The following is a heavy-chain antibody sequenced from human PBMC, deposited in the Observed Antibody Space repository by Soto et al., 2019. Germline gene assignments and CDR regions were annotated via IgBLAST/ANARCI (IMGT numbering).Heavy chain of an antibody. Sequence: PSETLSLTCTVSGGSISSSSYYWGWIRQPPGKGLEWIGSIYYSGSTYYNPSLKSRVTISVDTSKNQFSLKLSSVTAADTAVYYCARGEYYDFWSGYYTSKADFDYWGQGTLVTVSS. CDR3: ARGEYYDFWSGYYTSKADFDY. V-gene: IGHV4-39*01. D-gene: IGHD3-3*01. J-gene: IGHJ4*02. CDR1: GGSISSSSYY. CDR2: IYYSGST.